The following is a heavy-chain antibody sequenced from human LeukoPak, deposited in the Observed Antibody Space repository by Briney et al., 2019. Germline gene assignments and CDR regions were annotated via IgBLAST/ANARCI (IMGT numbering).Heavy chain of an antibody. CDR1: GFTFSSYA. CDR2: ISGSGGST. CDR3: AKGGALGYCTSTSCYPLDY. V-gene: IGHV3-23*01. Sequence: PGGSLRLSCAASGFTFSSYAMSWVRQAPGKGLEWVSAISGSGGSTYYADSVKGRFTISRDNSKNTLYLQMNSLRAEDTAVYYCAKGGALGYCTSTSCYPLDYWGQGTLVTVSS. D-gene: IGHD2-2*01. J-gene: IGHJ4*02.